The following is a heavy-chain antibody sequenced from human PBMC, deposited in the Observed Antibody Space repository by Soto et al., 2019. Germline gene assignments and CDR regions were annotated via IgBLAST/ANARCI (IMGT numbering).Heavy chain of an antibody. Sequence: PGGSLRLSCAASGFSFSVYCMNWVRQAPGKGLEWVSSITGSSTYIYYGDSVKGRCTVSRDNADNSLYLQLNSLRAEDTAVYYCAREFRMKSGQSYSFDNWGQGTLVTVSS. V-gene: IGHV3-21*06. J-gene: IGHJ4*02. CDR2: ITGSSTYI. CDR3: AREFRMKSGQSYSFDN. CDR1: GFSFSVYC. D-gene: IGHD3-10*01.